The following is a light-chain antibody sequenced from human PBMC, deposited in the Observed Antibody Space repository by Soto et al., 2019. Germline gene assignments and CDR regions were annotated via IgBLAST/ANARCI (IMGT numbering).Light chain of an antibody. CDR2: AAS. V-gene: IGKV1-39*01. CDR1: QSISTY. CDR3: LQSYTPSWT. J-gene: IGKJ1*01. Sequence: DIQMTQSPSSLSASVGDSVTITCRASQSISTYLNWYQQKPGKAPKLLIYAASSLQSGVPSRFSGTGSGTDFTLTISSLQPEDFATYYCLQSYTPSWTFGQGTKVDIK.